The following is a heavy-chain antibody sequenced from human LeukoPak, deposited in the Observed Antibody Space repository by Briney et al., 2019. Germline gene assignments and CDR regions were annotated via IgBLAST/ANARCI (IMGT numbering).Heavy chain of an antibody. CDR3: AKMEHSVVIVY. Sequence: GGSLRLSCAASGLTVSSNYMSWVRQAPGKGLEWVSVIYSGGSTYYADSVKGRFTISRDNSKNTLYLQMNSLRAEDMAVYYCAKMEHSVVIVYWGQGTLVTVSS. D-gene: IGHD3-22*01. CDR1: GLTVSSNY. V-gene: IGHV3-66*01. J-gene: IGHJ4*02. CDR2: IYSGGST.